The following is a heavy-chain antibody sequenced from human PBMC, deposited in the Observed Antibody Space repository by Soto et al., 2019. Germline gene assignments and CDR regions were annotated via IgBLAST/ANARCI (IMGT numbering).Heavy chain of an antibody. Sequence: SETLSLTCAVYGGSFSGYYWSWIRQPPGKGLEWIGEINHSGSTNYNPSLKSRVTISVDTSKNQFPLKLSSVTAADTAVYYCARGPPYYDFWSGYSLRGPVMDVWGQGTTVTVSS. CDR2: INHSGST. J-gene: IGHJ6*02. V-gene: IGHV4-34*01. CDR1: GGSFSGYY. D-gene: IGHD3-3*01. CDR3: ARGPPYYDFWSGYSLRGPVMDV.